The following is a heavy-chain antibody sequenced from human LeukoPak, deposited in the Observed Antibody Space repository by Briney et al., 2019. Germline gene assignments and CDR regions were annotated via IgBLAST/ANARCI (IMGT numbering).Heavy chain of an antibody. CDR2: IYYSGST. CDR3: ARGGPRGDIVVVPAAMLPDY. J-gene: IGHJ4*02. D-gene: IGHD2-2*01. CDR1: GGSISSYY. Sequence: PSETLSLTCTVSGGSISSYYWSWIRQPPGKGLEWIGYIYYSGSTNYNPSLKSRVTISVDTSKSQFSLKLSSVTAADTAVYYCARGGPRGDIVVVPAAMLPDYWGQGTLVTVSS. V-gene: IGHV4-59*01.